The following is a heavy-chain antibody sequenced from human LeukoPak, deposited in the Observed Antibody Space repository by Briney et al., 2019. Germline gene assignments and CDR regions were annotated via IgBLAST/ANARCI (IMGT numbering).Heavy chain of an antibody. CDR3: ARGYSRAAFDI. Sequence: GGSLRLSCAASGFTFSDYYMSWIRQAPGKGLEWVSYISSSGSTIYYADSVKGRFTISRDNAKNSLYLQMNSLRAEDTGLYYCARGYSRAAFDIWGQGTMVTVSS. CDR2: ISSSGSTI. J-gene: IGHJ3*02. V-gene: IGHV3-11*04. CDR1: GFTFSDYY. D-gene: IGHD2-15*01.